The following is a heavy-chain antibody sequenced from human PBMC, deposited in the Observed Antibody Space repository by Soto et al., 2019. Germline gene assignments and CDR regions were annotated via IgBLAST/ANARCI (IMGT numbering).Heavy chain of an antibody. CDR1: GGSISSGDYY. V-gene: IGHV4-30-4*01. CDR2: IYYSGST. D-gene: IGHD3-10*01. J-gene: IGHJ6*02. Sequence: SETLSLTCAVSGGSISSGDYYWSWIRQPPGKGLEWIGYIYYSGSTYYNPSLKSRVTISVDTSKNQFSLKLSSVTAADTAVYYCARDLLDYYGSGTFLGMDVWGQGTTVTLSS. CDR3: ARDLLDYYGSGTFLGMDV.